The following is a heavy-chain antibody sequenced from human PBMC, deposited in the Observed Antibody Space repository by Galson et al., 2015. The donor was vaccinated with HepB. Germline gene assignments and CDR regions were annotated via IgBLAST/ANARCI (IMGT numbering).Heavy chain of an antibody. CDR3: ARVKYQLLNDDAFDI. CDR1: GDSVSSNSAA. CDR2: TYYRSKWYN. D-gene: IGHD2-2*01. Sequence: AISGDSVSSNSAAWNWIRQSPSRGLEWLGRTYYRSKWYNDYAVSVKSRITINPDTSKNQFSLQLNSVTPEDTAVYYCARVKYQLLNDDAFDIWGQGTVVTVSS. V-gene: IGHV6-1*01. J-gene: IGHJ3*02.